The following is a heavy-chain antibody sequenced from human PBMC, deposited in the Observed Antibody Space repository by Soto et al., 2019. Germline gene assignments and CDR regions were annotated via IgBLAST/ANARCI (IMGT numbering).Heavy chain of an antibody. D-gene: IGHD2-15*01. Sequence: GGSLRLSCAASGFTFSSYSMNWVRQAPGKGLEWVSYISSSSSTIYYAESVKGRFTISRDNAKNSLYLQMNSLIAEDTAVYYCARDFSGGWLDYWGQGSLVTVSS. J-gene: IGHJ4*02. CDR3: ARDFSGGWLDY. V-gene: IGHV3-48*04. CDR1: GFTFSSYS. CDR2: ISSSSSTI.